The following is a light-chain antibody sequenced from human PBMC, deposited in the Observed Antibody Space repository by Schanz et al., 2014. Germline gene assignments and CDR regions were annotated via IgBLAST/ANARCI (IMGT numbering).Light chain of an antibody. J-gene: IGKJ2*01. CDR1: QSVSSY. Sequence: EIVLTQSPGTLSLSPGERATLSCRASQSVSSYLAWYQQKPDQAPRLLIYTASTRATGVPARFSGSGSGTEFTLTISSLQSEDFAVYYCQQRGNWPTFGQGTKLEIK. CDR2: TAS. V-gene: IGKV3-11*01. CDR3: QQRGNWPT.